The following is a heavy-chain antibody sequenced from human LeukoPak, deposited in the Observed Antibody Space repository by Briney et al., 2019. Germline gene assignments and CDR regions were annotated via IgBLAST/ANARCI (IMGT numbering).Heavy chain of an antibody. Sequence: ASVKVSCKASGYTFTSYAMHWVRQAPGQRLEWMGWINAGNGNTKYSQKFQGRVTITRDTSASTAYMELSSLRSEDTAVYYCARDHSPFWGSYRYRRFGFDPWGQGTLVTVSS. J-gene: IGHJ5*02. CDR2: INAGNGNT. CDR3: ARDHSPFWGSYRYRRFGFDP. V-gene: IGHV1-3*01. CDR1: GYTFTSYA. D-gene: IGHD3-16*02.